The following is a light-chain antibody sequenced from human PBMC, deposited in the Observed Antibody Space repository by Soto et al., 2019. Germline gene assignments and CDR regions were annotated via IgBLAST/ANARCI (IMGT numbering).Light chain of an antibody. V-gene: IGLV2-23*01. CDR1: SSDVGSYNL. Sequence: QSALTQPASVSGSPGQSITISCTRTSSDVGSYNLVSWYQQHPGKAPKLMIYEGSKRPSGVSNRFSDSKSGNTASLTISGLQAEDEADYYCCSYAGSSTHYVFGTGTKVTVL. J-gene: IGLJ1*01. CDR3: CSYAGSSTHYV. CDR2: EGS.